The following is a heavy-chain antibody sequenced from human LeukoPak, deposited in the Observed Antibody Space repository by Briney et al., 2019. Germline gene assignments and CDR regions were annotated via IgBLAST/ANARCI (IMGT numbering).Heavy chain of an antibody. V-gene: IGHV4-4*02. CDR3: ASGEMATHFDY. J-gene: IGHJ4*02. D-gene: IGHD5-24*01. Sequence: SETLSLTCAVSGGSISSSNWWSWVRQPPGKGLEWIGEIYHSGSTNYNPSLKSRVTMSVDTSKNQFSLKLSSVTAADTAVYYCASGEMATHFDYWGQGTLVTVSS. CDR2: IYHSGST. CDR1: GGSISSSNW.